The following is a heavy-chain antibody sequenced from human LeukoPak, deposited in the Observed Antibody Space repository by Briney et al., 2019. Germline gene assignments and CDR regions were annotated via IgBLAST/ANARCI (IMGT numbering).Heavy chain of an antibody. CDR1: GYTFTGYY. J-gene: IGHJ5*02. CDR2: INPNSGGT. D-gene: IGHD2-2*02. Sequence: GASVKVSCKASGYTFTGYYMHWVRQAPGQGLEWMGRINPNSGGTNYAQKFQGRVTMTRDTSISTAYMELSRLRSEDTAVYYCARGGYCSSTSCYRGNNWFDPWGQGTLVTVSS. V-gene: IGHV1-2*06. CDR3: ARGGYCSSTSCYRGNNWFDP.